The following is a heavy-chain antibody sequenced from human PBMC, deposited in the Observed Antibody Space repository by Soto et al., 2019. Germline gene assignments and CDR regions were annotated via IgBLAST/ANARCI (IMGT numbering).Heavy chain of an antibody. V-gene: IGHV3-9*01. D-gene: IGHD3-10*01. CDR3: AKDIRGGDGSGSYYPGGMDV. CDR2: ISWNSGSI. Sequence: LRLSCAASGFTFDDYAMHWVRQAPGKGLEWVSGISWNSGSIGYADSVKGRFTISRDNAKNSLYLQMNSLRAEDTALYYCAKDIRGGDGSGSYYPGGMDVWGQGTTVTVSS. J-gene: IGHJ6*02. CDR1: GFTFDDYA.